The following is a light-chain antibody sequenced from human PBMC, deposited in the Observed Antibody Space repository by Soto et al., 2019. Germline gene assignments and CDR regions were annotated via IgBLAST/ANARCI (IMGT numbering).Light chain of an antibody. CDR3: QQYGSSPPWT. Sequence: EIVLTQSPGTLSLSPGERATLSCRASQSVSSSYLAWYQQKPGQAPRLLIYGASRRATGIPDRFSGRGSGTGFLLTISRLEPEDFAVYYCQQYGSSPPWTFGQRTKVEI. V-gene: IGKV3-20*01. J-gene: IGKJ1*01. CDR1: QSVSSSY. CDR2: GAS.